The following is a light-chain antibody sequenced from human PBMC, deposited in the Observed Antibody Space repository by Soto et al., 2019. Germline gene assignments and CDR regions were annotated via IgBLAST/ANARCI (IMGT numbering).Light chain of an antibody. CDR2: EVS. J-gene: IGLJ3*02. CDR3: SSYTSSSTLAV. CDR1: SSDVGGYNY. Sequence: QSVLTQPASVSGSPGQSITISCTGTSSDVGGYNYVSWYQQHPGKAPKLMIYEVSNRPSGVSNRFSGSKSGNTASLTISGRQDEDEADYYCSSYTSSSTLAVFGGGTKVTVL. V-gene: IGLV2-14*01.